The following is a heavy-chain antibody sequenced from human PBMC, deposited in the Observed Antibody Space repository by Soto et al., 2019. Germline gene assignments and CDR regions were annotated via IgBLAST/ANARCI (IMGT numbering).Heavy chain of an antibody. V-gene: IGHV4-30-2*01. CDR1: GGSISSGGYS. CDR2: IYHSGST. CDR3: ARLPYSSSWYLPYWYFDL. D-gene: IGHD6-13*01. Sequence: QLQLQESGSGLVKPSQTLSLTCAVSGGSISSGGYSWSWIRQPPGKGLEWIGYIYHSGSTYYNPSLKSRVTISVDRSKNQFSLKLSSVTAADTAVYYCARLPYSSSWYLPYWYFDLWGRGTLVTVSS. J-gene: IGHJ2*01.